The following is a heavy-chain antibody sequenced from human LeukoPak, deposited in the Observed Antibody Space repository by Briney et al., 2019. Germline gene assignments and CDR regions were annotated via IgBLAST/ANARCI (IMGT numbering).Heavy chain of an antibody. Sequence: PSETLSLACTVSGGSISSYYWSWIRQPAGKGLEWIGRIYTSGSTNYNPSLKSRVTMSVDTSRNQFSLKLSSVTAADTAVYYCARDLVGLEPGDGFDYWGQGTLVTVSS. D-gene: IGHD1-1*01. CDR3: ARDLVGLEPGDGFDY. V-gene: IGHV4-4*07. CDR2: IYTSGST. J-gene: IGHJ4*02. CDR1: GGSISSYY.